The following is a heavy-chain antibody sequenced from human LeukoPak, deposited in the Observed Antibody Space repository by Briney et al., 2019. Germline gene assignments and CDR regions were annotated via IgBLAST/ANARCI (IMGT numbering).Heavy chain of an antibody. D-gene: IGHD3-10*01. CDR3: ARNYGSGRLFDY. J-gene: IGHJ4*02. CDR2: ISSSGSTI. CDR1: GFTFSSYS. V-gene: IGHV3-48*04. Sequence: GGSLRLSCAASGFTFSSYSMNWVRQAPGKGLEWVSYISSSGSTIYYADSVKGRFTISRDNSRDNAKNSLYLQMNSLRAEDTAVYYCARNYGSGRLFDYWGQGTLVTVSS.